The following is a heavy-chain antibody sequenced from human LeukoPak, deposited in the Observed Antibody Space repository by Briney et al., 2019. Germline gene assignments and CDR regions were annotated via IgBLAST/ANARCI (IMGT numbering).Heavy chain of an antibody. D-gene: IGHD3-22*01. J-gene: IGHJ4*02. CDR1: GFTFSSYW. CDR2: IKQYGSEK. CDR3: ARETYYDSSGYYY. V-gene: IGHV3-7*01. Sequence: GGTLRLSCAASGFTFSSYWMSWVRQAPGKGLEWVANIKQYGSEKYYLDSVKGRFTISRDNAKNSLYLQMNSLRAEDTAVYYCARETYYDSSGYYYWGQGTLVTVSS.